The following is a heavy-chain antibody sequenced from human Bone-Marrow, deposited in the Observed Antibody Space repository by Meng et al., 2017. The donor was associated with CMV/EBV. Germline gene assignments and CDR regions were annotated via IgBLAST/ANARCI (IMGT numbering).Heavy chain of an antibody. CDR1: GFTFSSYW. J-gene: IGHJ3*02. CDR2: IKQDGSEK. D-gene: IGHD5-18*01. CDR3: ARYSRRIQLSWVTDAFDI. Sequence: GESLKISCAASGFTFSSYWMSWVRQAPGKGLEWVANIKQDGSEKYYVDSVKGRFTISRDDAKNSLYLQMNSLRAEDTAVYYCARYSRRIQLSWVTDAFDISGQGTMVTVSS. V-gene: IGHV3-7*01.